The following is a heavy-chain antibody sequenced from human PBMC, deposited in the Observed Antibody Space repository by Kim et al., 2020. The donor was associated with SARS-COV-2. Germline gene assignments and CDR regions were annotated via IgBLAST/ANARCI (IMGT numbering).Heavy chain of an antibody. CDR2: INPNSTGT. CDR3: ARSDKLLGNIWPWTFDP. D-gene: IGHD2-15*01. CDR1: GYSFTDYY. V-gene: IGHV1-2*02. J-gene: IGHJ5*02. Sequence: ASVKVSCKASGYSFTDYYIFWVRQAPGQGLEWMGWINPNSTGTKSAQKFQGRVTMTRDSSISTAYMELSRLRSDDTAVYYCARSDKLLGNIWPWTFDPWGQGTLVTVSS.